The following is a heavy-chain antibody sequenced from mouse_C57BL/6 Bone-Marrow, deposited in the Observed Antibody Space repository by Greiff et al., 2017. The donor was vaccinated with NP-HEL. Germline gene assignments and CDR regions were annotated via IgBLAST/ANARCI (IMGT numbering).Heavy chain of an antibody. CDR2: SRNKANDYTT. J-gene: IGHJ3*01. Sequence: EVMLVESGGGLVQSGRSLRLSCATSGFTFSDFYMEWVRQAPGKGLEWIAASRNKANDYTTEYSASVKGRFIVSRDTSQSILYRQMNALRAEDTAIYYCARAADGYYWFAYWGQGTLVTVSA. CDR1: GFTFSDFY. D-gene: IGHD2-3*01. CDR3: ARAADGYYWFAY. V-gene: IGHV7-1*01.